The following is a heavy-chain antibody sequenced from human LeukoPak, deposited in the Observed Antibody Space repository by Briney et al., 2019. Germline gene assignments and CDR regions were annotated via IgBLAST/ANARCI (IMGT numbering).Heavy chain of an antibody. V-gene: IGHV3-30*18. CDR2: ISYDGSNK. Sequence: PGGSLRLSCAASGFTFSSYGMHWVRQAPGKGLEWVAVISYDGSNKYYADSVKGRFTISRDNSKNTLHLQMNSLRAEDTAVYYCAKMGLATAGPTDYWGQGTLVTVSS. CDR1: GFTFSSYG. D-gene: IGHD6-13*01. J-gene: IGHJ4*02. CDR3: AKMGLATAGPTDY.